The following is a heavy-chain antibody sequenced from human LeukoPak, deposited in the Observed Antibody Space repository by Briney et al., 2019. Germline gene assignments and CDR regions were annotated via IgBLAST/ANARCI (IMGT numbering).Heavy chain of an antibody. CDR2: ISGSGSST. J-gene: IGHJ4*02. CDR3: AKDQHGYDKPIDY. Sequence: GGSLRLSCAASGFTFNIYAMNWVRQASGRGLEWVSTISGSGSSTYYADSVKGRFTISRDNSKNTLYLQMNSLRAEDTAVYFCAKDQHGYDKPIDYWGQGTLVTVSS. CDR1: GFTFNIYA. V-gene: IGHV3-23*01. D-gene: IGHD5-12*01.